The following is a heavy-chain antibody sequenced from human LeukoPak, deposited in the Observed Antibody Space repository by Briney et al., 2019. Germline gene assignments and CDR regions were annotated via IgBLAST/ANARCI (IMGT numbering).Heavy chain of an antibody. J-gene: IGHJ6*02. CDR1: GGSISSYY. CDR2: IYYSGST. V-gene: IGHV4-59*08. Sequence: KPSETLSLTCTVSGGSISSYYWSWIRQPPGKGLEWIGYIYYSGSTNYNPSLKSRVTISVDTSKNQFSLKLNSVTAADTAVYYCARGKNYYYGMDVWGQGTTVTVSS. CDR3: ARGKNYYYGMDV.